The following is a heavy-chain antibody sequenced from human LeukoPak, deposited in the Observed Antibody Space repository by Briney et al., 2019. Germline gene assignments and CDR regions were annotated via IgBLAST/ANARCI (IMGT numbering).Heavy chain of an antibody. Sequence: GGSLRLSCAASGVTFSSYSMNWVRQAPGKGLEWVSSISSSSSYIYYADSVKGRFTISRDNAKNSVYLQMNSLRAEDTAVYYCARGGFNWNDPNDYWGQGTLVTVSS. CDR2: ISSSSSYI. V-gene: IGHV3-21*01. J-gene: IGHJ4*02. CDR3: ARGGFNWNDPNDY. D-gene: IGHD1-20*01. CDR1: GVTFSSYS.